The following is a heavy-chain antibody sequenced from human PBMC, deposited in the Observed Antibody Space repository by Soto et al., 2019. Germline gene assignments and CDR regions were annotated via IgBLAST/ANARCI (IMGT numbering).Heavy chain of an antibody. Sequence: QVQLVQSGAEVKKPGASVTVSCKTSGYTFSTIGISWVRQAPGQGLEWMGWISPHKDDTYYAQRLQGRVTMTTDTSTSTAYMELRSLRSDDTAVYFCARYLDGSGSYYTNYWGQGTLVTVSS. CDR1: GYTFSTIG. J-gene: IGHJ4*02. CDR2: ISPHKDDT. V-gene: IGHV1-18*01. CDR3: ARYLDGSGSYYTNY. D-gene: IGHD3-10*01.